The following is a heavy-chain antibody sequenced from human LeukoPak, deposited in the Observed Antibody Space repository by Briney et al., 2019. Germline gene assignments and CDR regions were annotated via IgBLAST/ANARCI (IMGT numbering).Heavy chain of an antibody. J-gene: IGHJ4*02. CDR1: GFTFSSYA. Sequence: GGSLRLSCAASGFTFSSYAMHWVRQAPGKGLEWVAVITYDGSNKYYADSVKGRFTISRDNSKNTLYLQMNSLRAEDTAVYYCARQYSGSRLFFDYWGQGILVTVSS. CDR3: ARQYSGSRLFFDY. CDR2: ITYDGSNK. D-gene: IGHD1-26*01. V-gene: IGHV3-30*04.